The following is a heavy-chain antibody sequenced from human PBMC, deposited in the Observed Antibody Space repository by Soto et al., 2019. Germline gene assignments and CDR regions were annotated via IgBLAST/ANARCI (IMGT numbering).Heavy chain of an antibody. D-gene: IGHD3-16*02. V-gene: IGHV3-33*01. J-gene: IGHJ5*02. CDR1: GFTFSSYG. CDR2: IWYDGSNK. Sequence: QVQLVESGGGVVQPGRSLRLSCAASGFTFSSYGMHWVRQAPGKGLEWVAVIWYDGSNKYYADSVKGRFTISRDNSKNTLYLQMNSLRAEDTAVYYCAREYGGSFYRYNWFEPWGQGTLVTVAS. CDR3: AREYGGSFYRYNWFEP.